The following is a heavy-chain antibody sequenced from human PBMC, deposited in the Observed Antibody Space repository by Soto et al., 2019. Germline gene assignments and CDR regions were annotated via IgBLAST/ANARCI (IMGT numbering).Heavy chain of an antibody. J-gene: IGHJ5*02. V-gene: IGHV4-59*01. D-gene: IGHD6-13*01. CDR3: ARDKPDIAGRHNWFDP. CDR2: IYYSGST. Sequence: PSETLSLTCTVSGGSISSYYWSWIRQPPGKGLEWIGYIYYSGSTNYNPSLKSRVTISVDTSKNQFSLKLSSVTAADTAVYYCARDKPDIAGRHNWFDPWGQGTLVTVSS. CDR1: GGSISSYY.